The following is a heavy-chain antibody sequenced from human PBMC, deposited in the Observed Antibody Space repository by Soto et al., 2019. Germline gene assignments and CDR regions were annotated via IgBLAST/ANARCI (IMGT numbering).Heavy chain of an antibody. Sequence: EVQLVESGGGLVQPGGSLRLSCAASGFTFRSYWMSWVRQAPGKGLERVANIKDDGSDKYYVDSVKGRFTISRDNAKNSLYLQMNSLRVEDTAVYYCARSSPLGPPGYWGQGTLVTVSA. J-gene: IGHJ4*02. CDR1: GFTFRSYW. CDR3: ARSSPLGPPGY. CDR2: IKDDGSDK. V-gene: IGHV3-7*01.